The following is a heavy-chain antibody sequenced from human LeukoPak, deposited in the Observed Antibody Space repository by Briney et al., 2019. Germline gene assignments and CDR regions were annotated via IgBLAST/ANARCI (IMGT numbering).Heavy chain of an antibody. J-gene: IGHJ4*02. V-gene: IGHV3-15*01. D-gene: IGHD2-8*01. Sequence: PGGSLRLSCAASGFTFSNAWMSWVRQAPGKGLEWVGRIKSKTDGGTTDYAAPVKGRFTISRDDSKNTLYLQMNSLKTEDTAVYYCTTSGRYCTNGVCWWGQGTLVTVSS. CDR3: TTSGRYCTNGVCW. CDR1: GFTFSNAW. CDR2: IKSKTDGGTT.